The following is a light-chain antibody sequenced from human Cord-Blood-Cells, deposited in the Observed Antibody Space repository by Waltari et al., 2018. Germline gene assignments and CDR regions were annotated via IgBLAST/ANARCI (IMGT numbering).Light chain of an antibody. CDR1: SLRSYY. Sequence: SSELTQDPAVSVALGQTVRITCQGDSLRSYYASWYQQKPGQAPVLVISGKNNRPSGIPDRFSGSSAGNTASLTITGAQAEDEADYYCNSRDSSGNVFGTGTKVTVL. J-gene: IGLJ1*01. CDR2: GKN. V-gene: IGLV3-19*01. CDR3: NSRDSSGNV.